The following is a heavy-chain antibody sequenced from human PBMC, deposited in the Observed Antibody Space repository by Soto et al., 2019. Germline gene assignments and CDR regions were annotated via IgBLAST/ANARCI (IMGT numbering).Heavy chain of an antibody. V-gene: IGHV4-34*01. J-gene: IGHJ5*02. D-gene: IGHD3-9*01. CDR3: ARVLRYFDWLLADNWFDP. CDR1: GGSFSGYY. CDR2: INHSGST. Sequence: ETLSLTCAVYGGSFSGYYWSWIRQPPGKGLEWIGEINHSGSTNYNPSLKSRVTISVDTSKNQFSLKLSSVTAADTAVYYCARVLRYFDWLLADNWFDPWGQGTLVTVSS.